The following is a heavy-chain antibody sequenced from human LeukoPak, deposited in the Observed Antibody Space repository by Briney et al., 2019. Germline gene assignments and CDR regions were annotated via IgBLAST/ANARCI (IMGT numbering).Heavy chain of an antibody. CDR2: ISWSDSYT. Sequence: GGSLRLSCVGSGFPFSRSPMHWVRQAPGKGLEWVSGISWSDSYTGYAYSVKGRFTISRDNAKTSLYFELNSLRAEDTALYYSLKDDTGLYDSPLISFDYWGQGALVTVSS. CDR1: GFPFSRSP. J-gene: IGHJ4*02. CDR3: LKDDTGLYDSPLISFDY. V-gene: IGHV3-9*01. D-gene: IGHD3-22*01.